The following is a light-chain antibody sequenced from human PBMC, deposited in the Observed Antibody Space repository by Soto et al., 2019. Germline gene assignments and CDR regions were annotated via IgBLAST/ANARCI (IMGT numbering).Light chain of an antibody. V-gene: IGLV2-11*01. Sequence: QSVLTQPRSVSCSLGQSVTISCTGTSSDVGAYDFVSWYQQNPGKAPRLIIFDVIKRPSGVPDRFSGSKSGNTASLTISGLQSEDEADYHCSSYAGSHTYEVFGGGTKVTVL. CDR1: SSDVGAYDF. CDR2: DVI. J-gene: IGLJ3*02. CDR3: SSYAGSHTYEV.